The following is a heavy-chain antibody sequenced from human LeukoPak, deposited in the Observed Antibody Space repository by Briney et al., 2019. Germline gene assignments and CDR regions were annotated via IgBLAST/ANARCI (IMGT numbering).Heavy chain of an antibody. J-gene: IGHJ4*02. D-gene: IGHD6-6*01. CDR2: TYYRSKWYN. CDR3: ARDLIPPYSSSSEGFDY. V-gene: IGHV6-1*01. Sequence: SQTLSLTCAISGDSVSSNSAAWNWIRQSPSRGLEWLGRTYYRSKWYNDYAVSVKSRITINPDTSKNQFSLQLNSVTPEDTAVYYCARDLIPPYSSSSEGFDYWGQGTLATVSS. CDR1: GDSVSSNSAA.